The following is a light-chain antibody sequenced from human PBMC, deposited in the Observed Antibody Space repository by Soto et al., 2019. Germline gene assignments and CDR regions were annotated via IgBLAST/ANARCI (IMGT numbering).Light chain of an antibody. V-gene: IGLV2-23*01. CDR2: EGS. Sequence: QSALTQPASESGSPGQSITISCAGTSSDIGGYNLVSWYQQHPGKAPKLMIYEGSKRPSGVSTRFSGSKSGNTASLTISGLQAEDEADYYCCSYAGSTTWVFGGGTKLTVL. CDR1: SSDIGGYNL. CDR3: CSYAGSTTWV. J-gene: IGLJ3*02.